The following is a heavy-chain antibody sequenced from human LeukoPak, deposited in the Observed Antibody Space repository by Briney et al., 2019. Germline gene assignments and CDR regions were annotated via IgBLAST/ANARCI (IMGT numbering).Heavy chain of an antibody. CDR3: AKDRLTVTTWVDP. CDR1: GFTFGSYS. V-gene: IGHV3-23*01. CDR2: IICMGGST. Sequence: GGSLRLSWAASGFTFGSYSMSCVRQPPGKGLEWVGAIICMGGSTYYAGSGKGRFTISRDNCKNTLYLQMNSLRAEDTAVYYCAKDRLTVTTWVDPWGQGTLVTVSS. D-gene: IGHD4-17*01. J-gene: IGHJ5*02.